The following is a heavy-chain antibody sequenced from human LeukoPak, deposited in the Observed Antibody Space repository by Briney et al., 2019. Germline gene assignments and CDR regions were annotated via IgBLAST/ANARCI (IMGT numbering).Heavy chain of an antibody. Sequence: ASVKLSCRASGYTSTSYDIFWVRQATGQGLEWMGWMSPNSGSTGSAQKFQGRITMTRDTSISTAYMELSSLRSDDTAVYFCARDRGTAYDAAGGYWGQGTVLSVSS. J-gene: IGHJ4*02. CDR3: ARDRGTAYDAAGGY. V-gene: IGHV1-8*01. D-gene: IGHD5-12*01. CDR2: MSPNSGST. CDR1: GYTSTSYD.